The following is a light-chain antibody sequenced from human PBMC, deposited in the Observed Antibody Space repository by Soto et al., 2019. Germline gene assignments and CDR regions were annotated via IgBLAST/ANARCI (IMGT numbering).Light chain of an antibody. CDR1: QDISNS. CDR2: ATS. V-gene: IGKV1-27*01. Sequence: DIQMTQSPSSLSASVGDRVTITCRASQDISNSFAWYQQKPGKVPKVLIYATSILQSGDPARFSGSGSGTDFTLTISSLQPEDVSTYYCQNYNSAPLTFGGRTKVES. CDR3: QNYNSAPLT. J-gene: IGKJ4*01.